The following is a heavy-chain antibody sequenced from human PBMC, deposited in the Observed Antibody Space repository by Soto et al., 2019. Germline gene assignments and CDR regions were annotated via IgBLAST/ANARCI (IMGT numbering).Heavy chain of an antibody. V-gene: IGHV1-18*01. CDR1: GYTFSSYF. J-gene: IGHJ4*02. CDR3: ARDLPPVDY. CDR2: ISAYNGNT. Sequence: QVQLVQSGAEVKKPGASVKVSCKASGYTFSSYFISWVRQAPGQGLEWMGWISAYNGNTNYAQNLQGRVTMTTDTSTSTDYMERRSLRSDDTAVYYCARDLPPVDYWGQGTLVTVSS.